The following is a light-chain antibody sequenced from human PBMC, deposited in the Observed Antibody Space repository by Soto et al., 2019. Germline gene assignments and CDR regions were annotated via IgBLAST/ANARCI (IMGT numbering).Light chain of an antibody. Sequence: EIVLTQSPGTLSLSPGERATLSCTTSQSVRSNYLAWYQQKPGQAPRLLIYGVFNRATGIPDRFSGSGSGTDFTLTISGLEPEDSAVYYCQHYDGSPRTFGQGTKVEI. CDR2: GVF. J-gene: IGKJ2*01. CDR3: QHYDGSPRT. CDR1: QSVRSNY. V-gene: IGKV3-20*01.